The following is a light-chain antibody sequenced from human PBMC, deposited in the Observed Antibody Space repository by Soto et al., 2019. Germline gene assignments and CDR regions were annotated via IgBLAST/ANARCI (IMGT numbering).Light chain of an antibody. CDR2: DVN. CDR3: SSFTISRNTVI. J-gene: IGLJ2*01. V-gene: IGLV2-14*01. Sequence: QSALTQPASVSGSPGQSITISCTGTSSDVDGYNYVSWYQYHPGKAPKLMIYDVNNRPSGVSSRFSGSKSGNTASLTISGLQAEDEADYYCSSFTISRNTVIFGGGTQLTVL. CDR1: SSDVDGYNY.